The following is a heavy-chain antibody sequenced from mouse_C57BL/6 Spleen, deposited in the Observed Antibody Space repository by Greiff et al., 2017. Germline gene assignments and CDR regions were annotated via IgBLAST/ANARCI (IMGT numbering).Heavy chain of an antibody. CDR3: ARRRGNWAFDY. Sequence: VKLMESGAELMKPGASVKLSCKATGYTFTGYWIEWVKQRPGHGLEWIGEILPGSGSTKYNEKFKGKATFTADTSSNTAYMQLSSLTTEDSALYYCARRRGNWAFDYWGQGPTLTVSS. CDR2: ILPGSGST. V-gene: IGHV1-9*01. D-gene: IGHD4-1*01. CDR1: GYTFTGYW. J-gene: IGHJ2*01.